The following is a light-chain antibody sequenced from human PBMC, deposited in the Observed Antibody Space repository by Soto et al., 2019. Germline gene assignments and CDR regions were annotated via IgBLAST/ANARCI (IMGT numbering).Light chain of an antibody. Sequence: MVLTQSPGTLSLSPGERATLSCRASQSVRGSYLAWYQQKPGQAPRLLSFGAASRATGIPDRFSGRGSGTDFTLTISRLEPEDFAVYYCQQYGSSPITFGQGTRLEIK. CDR2: GAA. V-gene: IGKV3-20*01. CDR3: QQYGSSPIT. J-gene: IGKJ5*01. CDR1: QSVRGSY.